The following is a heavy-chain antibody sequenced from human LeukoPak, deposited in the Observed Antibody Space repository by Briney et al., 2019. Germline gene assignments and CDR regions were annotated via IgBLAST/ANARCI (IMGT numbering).Heavy chain of an antibody. CDR3: ARSLGFGEALLAFDI. J-gene: IGHJ3*02. CDR2: IYYSGST. Sequence: SETLSLTCTVSGGSISSYYWSWIRQPPGKGLEWIGYIYYSGSTNYNPSLKSRFTISVDTSKNQFSLKLSSVTAADTAVYYCARSLGFGEALLAFDIWGQGTMVTVSS. D-gene: IGHD3-10*01. V-gene: IGHV4-59*08. CDR1: GGSISSYY.